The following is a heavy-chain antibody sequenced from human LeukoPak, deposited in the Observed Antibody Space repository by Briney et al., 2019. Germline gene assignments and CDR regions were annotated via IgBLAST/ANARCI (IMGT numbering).Heavy chain of an antibody. D-gene: IGHD1-26*01. CDR2: ISSSSSYI. Sequence: GGSLRLSWAASGFTFSSYSMNWVRQAPGKGLEWVSSISSSSSYIYYADSVKGRFTISRDNARNSVYLQMNSLRVEDTAVYYCARDPVEWELLLDCWGQGTLVTVSS. CDR1: GFTFSSYS. J-gene: IGHJ4*02. CDR3: ARDPVEWELLLDC. V-gene: IGHV3-21*01.